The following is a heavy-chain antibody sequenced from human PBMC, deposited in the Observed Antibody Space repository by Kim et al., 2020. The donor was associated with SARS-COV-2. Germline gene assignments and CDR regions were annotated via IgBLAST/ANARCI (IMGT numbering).Heavy chain of an antibody. D-gene: IGHD3-3*01. Sequence: PSLKNRLTITKDTAKNQVVLTLTNMDPEDTATYYCARTMYFSGPYSFDYWGQGTLVTVSS. J-gene: IGHJ4*02. V-gene: IGHV2-5*01. CDR3: ARTMYFSGPYSFDY.